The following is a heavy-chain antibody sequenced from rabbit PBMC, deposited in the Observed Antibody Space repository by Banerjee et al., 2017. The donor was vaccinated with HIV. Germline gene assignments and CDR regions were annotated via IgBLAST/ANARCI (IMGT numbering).Heavy chain of an antibody. CDR2: IYAGSSGST. Sequence: EESGGDLVKPEGSLTLTCTASGFDFSRNYWICWVRQAPGKGPEWIACIYAGSSGSTYYASWAKGRFTISKTSSTTVTLQMTSLTAADTATYFCARGGYSGISHLNLWGQGTLVTVS. CDR1: GFDFSRNYW. D-gene: IGHD7-1*01. V-gene: IGHV1S45*01. J-gene: IGHJ4*01. CDR3: ARGGYSGISHLNL.